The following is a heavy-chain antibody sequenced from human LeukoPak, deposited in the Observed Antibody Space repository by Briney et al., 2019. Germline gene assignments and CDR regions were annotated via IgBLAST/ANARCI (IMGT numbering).Heavy chain of an antibody. CDR2: IYYSGST. CDR3: ARAGDIVATMTPDY. J-gene: IGHJ4*02. D-gene: IGHD5-12*01. V-gene: IGHV4-59*01. Sequence: SETLSLTCTVSGGSISSYYWSWIRQPPGKGLEWIGYIYYSGSTNYNPSLKSRVTMSVDTSKNQFSLKLSSVTAADTAVYYCARAGDIVATMTPDYWGQGTLVTVSS. CDR1: GGSISSYY.